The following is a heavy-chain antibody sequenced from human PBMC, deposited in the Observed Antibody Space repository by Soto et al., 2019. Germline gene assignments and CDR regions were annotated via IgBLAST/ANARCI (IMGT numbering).Heavy chain of an antibody. D-gene: IGHD6-19*01. V-gene: IGHV5-51*01. CDR1: GYSFSSYW. J-gene: IGHJ5*01. CDR3: ARLFDTSGWFDY. Sequence: PGESLKISCKGSGYSFSSYWIGWVRQMPGKGLERMGIIYPGDSDTRYSPSFQGQVTISADRSITTTYLQWSSLKASDTAIYYCARLFDTSGWFDYWGQGTV. CDR2: IYPGDSDT.